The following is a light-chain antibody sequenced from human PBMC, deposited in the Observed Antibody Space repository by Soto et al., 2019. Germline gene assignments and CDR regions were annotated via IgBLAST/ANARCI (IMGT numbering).Light chain of an antibody. V-gene: IGKV3-11*01. J-gene: IGKJ5*01. CDR1: QSVSSY. CDR3: KQRSNWPT. CDR2: DAS. Sequence: ELVLTQSPATLSLYSVEGATLAGRASQSVSSYLGWYPHKPGQAPRLLIYDASNRATGIPARFSGSGYGTYFTLTVSSLEPEDFAVYYCKQRSNWPTFGQGTQLEIK.